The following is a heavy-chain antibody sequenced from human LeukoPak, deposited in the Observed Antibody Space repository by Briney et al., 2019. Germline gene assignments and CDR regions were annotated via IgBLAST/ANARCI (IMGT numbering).Heavy chain of an antibody. CDR2: IYSGGST. Sequence: GGSLRLSCAASGFTLSSNYMSWVRQAPGKGLEWVSVIYSGGSTYYADSVKGRFTISRDNSKNTLYLQMNSLRAEDTAVYYCARGSYSSGWTDFDYWGQGTLVTVSS. V-gene: IGHV3-53*01. D-gene: IGHD6-19*01. J-gene: IGHJ4*02. CDR3: ARGSYSSGWTDFDY. CDR1: GFTLSSNY.